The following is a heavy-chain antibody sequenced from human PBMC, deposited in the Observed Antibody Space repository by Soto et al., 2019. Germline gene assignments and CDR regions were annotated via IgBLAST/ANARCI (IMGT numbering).Heavy chain of an antibody. CDR2: IYYSGST. Sequence: QVQLQESGPGLVKPSETLSLTCTVSGGSVSSGSYYWSWIRQPPGKGLEWIGYIYYSGSTNYNPSLKSRVTISVDTSKNQFSLKLSSVTAADTAVYYCARAHSSRLYYGMDVWGQGTTVTVSS. CDR3: ARAHSSRLYYGMDV. D-gene: IGHD6-13*01. V-gene: IGHV4-61*01. J-gene: IGHJ6*02. CDR1: GGSVSSGSYY.